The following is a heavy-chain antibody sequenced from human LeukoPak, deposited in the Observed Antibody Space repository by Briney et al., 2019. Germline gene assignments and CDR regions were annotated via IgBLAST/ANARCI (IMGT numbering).Heavy chain of an antibody. V-gene: IGHV3-11*04. CDR3: ARAGSCTNGVCYNPFDY. CDR1: GFIFSDYY. CDR2: ISSSGSTT. J-gene: IGHJ4*02. D-gene: IGHD2-8*01. Sequence: GGSLRLSCAASGFIFSDYYMSWIRQARGKGLEWVSYISSSGSTTYYADSVKGRFTISRDNAKNSLYLQMNSLRAEVTAVYYCARAGSCTNGVCYNPFDYWGQGTLVTVSS.